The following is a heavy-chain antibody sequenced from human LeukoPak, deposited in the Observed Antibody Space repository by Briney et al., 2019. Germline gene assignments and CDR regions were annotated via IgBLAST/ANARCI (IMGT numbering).Heavy chain of an antibody. Sequence: SETLSLTCTVSSGSISSSSYYWGWIRQPPGKGLEWIGSIYYSGSTYYNPSLKSRVTISVDTSKNQFSLKLSSVTAADTAVYYCASGGSSWYVYYYYMDVWGKGTTVTVSS. V-gene: IGHV4-39*07. CDR1: SGSISSSSYY. CDR2: IYYSGST. J-gene: IGHJ6*03. CDR3: ASGGSSWYVYYYYMDV. D-gene: IGHD6-13*01.